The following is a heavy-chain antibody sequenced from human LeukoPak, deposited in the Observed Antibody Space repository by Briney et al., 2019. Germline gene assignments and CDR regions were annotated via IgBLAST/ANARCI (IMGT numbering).Heavy chain of an antibody. J-gene: IGHJ2*01. CDR3: ARRDIVVVPAARFLAAYFDL. Sequence: SETLSLTCAVSGGSISSSNWWSWVRQPPGKGLEWIGEIYHSGSTNYNPSLKSRVTISVDKSKNQFSLKLSSVTAADTAMYYCARRDIVVVPAARFLAAYFDLWGRGTLVTVSS. D-gene: IGHD2-2*01. V-gene: IGHV4-4*02. CDR2: IYHSGST. CDR1: GGSISSSNW.